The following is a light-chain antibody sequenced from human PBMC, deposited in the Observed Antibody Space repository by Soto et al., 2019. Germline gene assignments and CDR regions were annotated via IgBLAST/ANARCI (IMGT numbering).Light chain of an antibody. CDR1: SSDVGGYNY. CDR2: EVS. CDR3: TSYAGSNKYVL. J-gene: IGLJ2*01. Sequence: QSALTQPPSASGSPGQSVTISCTGTSSDVGGYNYVSWYQQHPGNAPELMIYEVSKRPSGVPDRFSGSKSGNTASLTVSGLQAEDEADYYCTSYAGSNKYVLFGGGTKLTVL. V-gene: IGLV2-8*01.